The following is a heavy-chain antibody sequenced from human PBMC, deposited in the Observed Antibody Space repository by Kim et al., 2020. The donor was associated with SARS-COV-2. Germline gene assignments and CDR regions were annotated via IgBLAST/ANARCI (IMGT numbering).Heavy chain of an antibody. Sequence: SETLSLTCTVSGGSISSSSYYWGWIRQPPGKGLEWIGSIYYSGSTYYNPSLKSRVTISVDTSKNQFSLKLSSVTAADTAVYYCARHSVVTYAFDIWGQGTMVTVSS. CDR3: ARHSVVTYAFDI. D-gene: IGHD2-21*02. J-gene: IGHJ3*02. CDR2: IYYSGST. V-gene: IGHV4-39*01. CDR1: GGSISSSSYY.